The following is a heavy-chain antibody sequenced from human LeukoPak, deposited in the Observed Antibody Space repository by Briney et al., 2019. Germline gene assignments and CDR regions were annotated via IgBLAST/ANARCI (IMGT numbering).Heavy chain of an antibody. V-gene: IGHV1-18*01. J-gene: IGHJ4*02. Sequence: ASVKVSCKASGYTFSNHGVTWVRQARGQGLEWMGWISAYNGKINYARKFQGRVTMTEDTSTDTAYMELSSLRSEDTAVYYCATLIGRRWELLRGYYFDYWGQGTLVTVSS. CDR2: ISAYNGKI. CDR1: GYTFSNHG. CDR3: ATLIGRRWELLRGYYFDY. D-gene: IGHD1-26*01.